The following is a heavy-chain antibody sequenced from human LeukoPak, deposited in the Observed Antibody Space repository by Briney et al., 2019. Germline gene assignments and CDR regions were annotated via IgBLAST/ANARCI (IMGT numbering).Heavy chain of an antibody. CDR2: ISSSGSTI. CDR1: GFTFSDYY. Sequence: GGSLRLSCAASGFTFSDYYMSWIRQAPGKGLEWVSYISSSGSTIYYADSVKGRFTISRDNAKNSLYLQMNSLRAEDTAVYYCARVRRDYYDSSGYYYDGYWGQGTLVTVSS. CDR3: ARVRRDYYDSSGYYYDGY. J-gene: IGHJ4*02. D-gene: IGHD3-22*01. V-gene: IGHV3-11*01.